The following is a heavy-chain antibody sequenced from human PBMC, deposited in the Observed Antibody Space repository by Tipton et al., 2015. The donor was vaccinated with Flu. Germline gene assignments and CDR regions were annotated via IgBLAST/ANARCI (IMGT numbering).Heavy chain of an antibody. CDR2: ISSSGTTI. J-gene: IGHJ4*02. CDR1: GFIFSRYA. V-gene: IGHV3-48*03. Sequence: GSLRLSCAASGFIFSRYAMSWVRQAPGKGLEWVSYISSSGTTIYYADSVKGRFTISRDNAKNSLYLQMNSLRAEDTAVYYCARETQWSNFDYWGQGTLVTVSS. CDR3: ARETQWSNFDY. D-gene: IGHD6-19*01.